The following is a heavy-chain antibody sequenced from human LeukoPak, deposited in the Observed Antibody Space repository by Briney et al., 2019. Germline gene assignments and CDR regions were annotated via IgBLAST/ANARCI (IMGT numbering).Heavy chain of an antibody. CDR2: IYYSGST. Sequence: SETLSLTCTVSGGSISSYYWSWIRQPPGKGLEWIGYIYYSGSTNYNPSLKSRVTISVDTSKNQFSLKLSSVTAADTAVYYCARGNYNWFDPWGQGTLVTVSS. CDR3: ARGNYNWFDP. CDR1: GGSISSYY. D-gene: IGHD4-11*01. V-gene: IGHV4-59*12. J-gene: IGHJ5*02.